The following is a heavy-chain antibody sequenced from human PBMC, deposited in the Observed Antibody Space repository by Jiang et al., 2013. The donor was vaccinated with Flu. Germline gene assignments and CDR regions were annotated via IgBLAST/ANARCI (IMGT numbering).Heavy chain of an antibody. CDR3: VRDRGAWWFDL. Sequence: QLVESGAEVKEPGASVKVSCKASGYTFTDHYIQWVRQAPGQGLEWVGWVSTESGGTKYAEKFQGWVTMTRDTSISTAYMELSTLKSDDTAVYYCVRDRGAWWFDLWGQGTLVSVSS. CDR2: VSTESGGT. D-gene: IGHD4-17*01. CDR1: GYTFTDHY. J-gene: IGHJ5*02. V-gene: IGHV1-2*04.